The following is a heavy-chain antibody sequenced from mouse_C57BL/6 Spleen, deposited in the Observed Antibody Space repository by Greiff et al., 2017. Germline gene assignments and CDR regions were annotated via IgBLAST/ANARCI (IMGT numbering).Heavy chain of an antibody. Sequence: QVQLKQSGAELVRPGASVTLSCKASGYTFTDYEMHWVKQTPVHGLEWIGAIDPETGGTAYNQKFKGKAILTADKSSSTAYMELRSLTSEDSAVYYCTKNYSTSAWFGGWGKGILVTVA. V-gene: IGHV1-15*01. CDR1: GYTFTDYE. CDR3: TKNYSTSAWFGG. D-gene: IGHD2-5*01. CDR2: IDPETGGT. J-gene: IGHJ3*01.